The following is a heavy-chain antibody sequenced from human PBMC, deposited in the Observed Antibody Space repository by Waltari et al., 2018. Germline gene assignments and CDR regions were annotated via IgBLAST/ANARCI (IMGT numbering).Heavy chain of an antibody. D-gene: IGHD6-19*01. CDR2: IHYIGDT. V-gene: IGHV4-39*07. CDR1: GDSISNNNYY. J-gene: IGHJ3*02. CDR3: ARNQRGWFDAFDI. Sequence: QLQLQESGPGLVEPSETLSLTCTASGDSISNNNYYWGWIRQPRGTGLQWIGSIHYIGDTDYSSSLKSRVIISVDTSNNQFALRLTSVTAADTAIYFCARNQRGWFDAFDIWGQGTAVTVSS.